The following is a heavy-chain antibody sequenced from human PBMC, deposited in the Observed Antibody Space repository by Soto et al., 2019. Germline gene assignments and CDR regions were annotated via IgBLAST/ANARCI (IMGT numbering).Heavy chain of an antibody. CDR1: GFIFSNYA. CDR2: MTADGGDA. CDR3: AKDPNGDYIGAFDF. D-gene: IGHD4-17*01. V-gene: IGHV3-23*01. J-gene: IGHJ3*01. Sequence: EVQVLESGGGLVPPGGSLRLSCAASGFIFSNYAMMWVRQAPGKGLEWVSAMTADGGDARYADSVRGRLTISRDNSKSTLYLQMNSLRAEDTAVYYCAKDPNGDYIGAFDFWGQGILVTVSS.